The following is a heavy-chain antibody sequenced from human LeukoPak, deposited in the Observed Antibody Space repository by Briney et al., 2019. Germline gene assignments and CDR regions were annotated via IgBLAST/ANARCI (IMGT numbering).Heavy chain of an antibody. Sequence: GGSLRLSCEASGFTFSSYWMSWVRQAPGKGLEWVANIKQDGSEKYYVDSVKGRFTISRDNAKNSLYLQMNSLIAEDTAVYYCARHLGDWGQGTLVTVSS. V-gene: IGHV3-7*01. CDR2: IKQDGSEK. CDR1: GFTFSSYW. J-gene: IGHJ4*02. CDR3: ARHLGD.